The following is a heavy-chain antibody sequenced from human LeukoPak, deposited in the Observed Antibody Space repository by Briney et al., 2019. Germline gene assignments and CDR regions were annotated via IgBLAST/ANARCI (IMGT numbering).Heavy chain of an antibody. CDR2: INPNSGGT. J-gene: IGHJ3*02. V-gene: IGHV1-2*02. CDR3: ATGPNAFDI. CDR1: GYTFTGYF. Sequence: ASVKVSCKASGYTFTGYFIHWVRQAPGQGLEWMGWINPNSGGTNYAQKFQGRVTMTRDTSISTAYVELSSLRSDDTAVYYCATGPNAFDIWGQGTMVTVSS.